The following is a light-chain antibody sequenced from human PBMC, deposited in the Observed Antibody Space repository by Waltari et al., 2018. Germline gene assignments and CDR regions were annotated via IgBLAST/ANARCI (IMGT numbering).Light chain of an antibody. V-gene: IGKV3-20*01. J-gene: IGKJ2*01. CDR3: HQYGGAPYT. CDR1: HRVTNNF. CDR2: GAF. Sequence: EIVLTQSPGTLSLSPGGRATLSCRASHRVTNNFLAWYQQKLGQGPRLLIYGAFLRATGVPDRFSGSGSGTDFTLTISRLEPEDFAVYFCHQYGGAPYTFGQGTKLEIK.